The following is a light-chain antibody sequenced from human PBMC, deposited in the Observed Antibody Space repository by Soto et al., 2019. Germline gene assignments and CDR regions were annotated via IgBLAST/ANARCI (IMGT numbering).Light chain of an antibody. Sequence: EIVLTQSPATLSVSPGERVTLSCRASQSVDINLAWYQQKPGQAPRLLIYGASTRATDMSGTFSGRGSGTEFTLTISNVRPEDFEVYYCKQYRSWHRTFGQGTKVEIK. J-gene: IGKJ1*01. CDR3: KQYRSWHRT. CDR2: GAS. V-gene: IGKV3-15*01. CDR1: QSVDIN.